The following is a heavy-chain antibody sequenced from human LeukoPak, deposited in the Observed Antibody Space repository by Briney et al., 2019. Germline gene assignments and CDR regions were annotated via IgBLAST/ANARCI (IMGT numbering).Heavy chain of an antibody. CDR1: GYTFTSYA. Sequence: KVSCKASGYTFTSYAMHWVRQASGKGLEWVGRIRSKDNSYATAYAASVKGRFTISRDDSKNTAYLQMNSLRAEDTAMYYCARAFGSGSDWGQGTLVTVSS. CDR2: IRSKDNSYAT. CDR3: ARAFGSGSD. D-gene: IGHD3-10*01. V-gene: IGHV3-73*01. J-gene: IGHJ4*02.